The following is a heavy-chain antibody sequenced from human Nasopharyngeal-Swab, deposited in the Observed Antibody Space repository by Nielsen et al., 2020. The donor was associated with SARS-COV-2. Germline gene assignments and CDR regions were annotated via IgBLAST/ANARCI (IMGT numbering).Heavy chain of an antibody. CDR1: GSSISSSSYY. J-gene: IGHJ3*02. V-gene: IGHV4-39*07. D-gene: IGHD6-6*01. Sequence: TETLSLTCTVSGSSISSSSYYWDWLRQPPGNGLEWIGSIYYSGSTTYHPSLQSRVTISVDTSKTLFSLKLCYVTTAETAVYYCASDRKYSRDLRGWDDAFDIWGQGTMVTVSS. CDR2: IYYSGST. CDR3: ASDRKYSRDLRGWDDAFDI.